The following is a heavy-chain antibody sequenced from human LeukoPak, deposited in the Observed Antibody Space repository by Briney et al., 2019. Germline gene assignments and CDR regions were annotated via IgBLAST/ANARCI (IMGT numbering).Heavy chain of an antibody. V-gene: IGHV3-15*01. CDR3: STGLIPTTGYY. CDR2: IRSKTDGGTT. J-gene: IGHJ4*02. D-gene: IGHD1-1*01. Sequence: GGSLRLSCAASEFTFKNAWMNWVRQAPGKGLEWVGCIRSKTDGGTTDYAAPVRGRFTISRDDSKNMLYLQMNSLKTEDTAVYYCSTGLIPTTGYYWGQGTLVAVSS. CDR1: EFTFKNAW.